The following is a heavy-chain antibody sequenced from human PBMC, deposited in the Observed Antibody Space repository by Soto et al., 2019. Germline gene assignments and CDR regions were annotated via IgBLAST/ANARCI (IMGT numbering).Heavy chain of an antibody. J-gene: IGHJ5*02. CDR3: AKGDSSWVSWFDP. CDR1: GHTFTAQY. CDR2: INPTTGAT. D-gene: IGHD6-19*01. V-gene: IGHV1-2*02. Sequence: ASVKVSCKASGHTFTAQYLHWVRKAPGEGLEWMGWINPTTGATRYAQKSQGRVTMTRDTSMSTAYLEVRSLRPDDTAVYYCAKGDSSWVSWFDPWGQGTLVTVSS.